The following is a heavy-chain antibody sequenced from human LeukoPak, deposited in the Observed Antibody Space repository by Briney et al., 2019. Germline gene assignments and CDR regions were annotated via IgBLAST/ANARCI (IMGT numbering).Heavy chain of an antibody. CDR2: IIPMLDIV. CDR1: GDSFRRDA. V-gene: IGHV1-69*04. D-gene: IGHD5-24*01. Sequence: SLKSSCKAHGDSFRRDALNCVRDAPGQRLEWLGRIIPMLDIVDHARKFQGRVTMTADKSTGTAYMELSSLRSEDTAVYYCARGGDGYNYGIHWGPGTLVTVS. CDR3: ARGGDGYNYGIH. J-gene: IGHJ4*02.